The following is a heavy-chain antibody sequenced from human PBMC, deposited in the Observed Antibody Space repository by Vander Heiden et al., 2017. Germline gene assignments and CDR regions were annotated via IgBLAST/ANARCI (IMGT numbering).Heavy chain of an antibody. Sequence: EVQLLESGGGFVQPGGSLRLSCAASGFTFSSYAMSWVRQAPGKGLEWVSVIRGSGGNTLYAASVKGRFTISRDNSKNTVYLQMNSLRAEDMAVYYCAKENDWSIVGGITTGVFNSWGQGTLVTVSS. CDR1: GFTFSSYA. J-gene: IGHJ5*01. CDR2: IRGSGGNT. V-gene: IGHV3-23*01. CDR3: AKENDWSIVGGITTGVFNS. D-gene: IGHD3-9*01.